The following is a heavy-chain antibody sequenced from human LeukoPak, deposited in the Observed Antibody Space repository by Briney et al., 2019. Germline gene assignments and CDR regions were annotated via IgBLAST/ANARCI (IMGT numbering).Heavy chain of an antibody. D-gene: IGHD3-22*01. J-gene: IGHJ4*02. CDR1: GFTFSSYW. CDR3: ARDRYDSSGTFDY. V-gene: IGHV3-33*08. Sequence: GGSLRLSCAASGFTFSSYWMSWVRQAPGKGLEWVAVIWYDGSNKYYADSVKGRFTISRDNSKNTLYLQMNSLRAEDTAVYYCARDRYDSSGTFDYWGQGTLVTVSS. CDR2: IWYDGSNK.